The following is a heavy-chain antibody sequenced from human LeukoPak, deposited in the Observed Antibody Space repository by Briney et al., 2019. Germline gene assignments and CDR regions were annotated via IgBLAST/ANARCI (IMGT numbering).Heavy chain of an antibody. J-gene: IGHJ3*02. CDR1: GGTFSSYA. CDR2: INPGGDNT. V-gene: IGHV1-46*01. D-gene: IGHD5-24*01. CDR3: ARIRDGYNDAYDI. Sequence: ASVKVSCKASGGTFSSYAISWVRQAPGQGREWMGLINPGGDNTNYAQNFQGRVTMTRDTSTSTVYMELSSLRSEDTAIYYCARIRDGYNDAYDIWGQGTVVTVPS.